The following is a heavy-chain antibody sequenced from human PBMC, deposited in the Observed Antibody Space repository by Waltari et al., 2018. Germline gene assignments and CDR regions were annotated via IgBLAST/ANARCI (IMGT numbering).Heavy chain of an antibody. CDR1: GGSFSGYY. V-gene: IGHV4-34*01. Sequence: QVQLQQWGAGLLKPSETLSLTCAVYGGSFSGYYWRWIRQPPGKGLEWIGEINHSGSSNYNPSLKSRVTISVDTSKNQFSLKLSSVTAADTAVYYGARLSYGWSGYYSFDYWGQGTLVTVSS. CDR3: ARLSYGWSGYYSFDY. D-gene: IGHD3-3*01. CDR2: INHSGSS. J-gene: IGHJ4*02.